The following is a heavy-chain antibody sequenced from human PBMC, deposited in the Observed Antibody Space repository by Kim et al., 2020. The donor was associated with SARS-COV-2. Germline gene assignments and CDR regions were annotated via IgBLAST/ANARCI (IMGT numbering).Heavy chain of an antibody. Sequence: SGPTLVNPTQTLTLTCTFSGFSLSTSGMCVSWIRQPPGKALEWLARIDWDDDKYYSTSLKTRLTISKDTSKNQVVLTMTNMDPVDTATYYCARVYIAAAGKGWFDPWGQGTLVTVSS. CDR2: IDWDDDK. J-gene: IGHJ5*02. CDR3: ARVYIAAAGKGWFDP. V-gene: IGHV2-70*11. D-gene: IGHD6-13*01. CDR1: GFSLSTSGMC.